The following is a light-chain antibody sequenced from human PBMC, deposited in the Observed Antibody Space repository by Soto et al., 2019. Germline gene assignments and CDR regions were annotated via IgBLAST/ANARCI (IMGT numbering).Light chain of an antibody. CDR2: DVS. J-gene: IGLJ1*01. CDR1: SSDIGSYNY. Sequence: QSVLTQPASVSGSPGQSITISCTGTSSDIGSYNYVSWYQQHPGKAPKLIIYDVSNRPSGVSDRFSGSKSGNTASLTISGLQAEDEADYYCSSYITTGTYVFGTGTKVNVL. CDR3: SSYITTGTYV. V-gene: IGLV2-14*03.